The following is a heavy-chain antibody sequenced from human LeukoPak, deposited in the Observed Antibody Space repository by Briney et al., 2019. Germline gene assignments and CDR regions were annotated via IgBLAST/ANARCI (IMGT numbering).Heavy chain of an antibody. Sequence: SVKVSCKASGGTLSSYAISWVRQAPGQGLEWMGGIIPIFGTANYAQKFQGRVTITTDESTSTADMELSSLRSEDTAVYYCARDGCSGGSCYPWLAQKYNWFDPWGQGTLVTVSS. CDR3: ARDGCSGGSCYPWLAQKYNWFDP. CDR1: GGTLSSYA. CDR2: IIPIFGTA. V-gene: IGHV1-69*05. J-gene: IGHJ5*02. D-gene: IGHD2-15*01.